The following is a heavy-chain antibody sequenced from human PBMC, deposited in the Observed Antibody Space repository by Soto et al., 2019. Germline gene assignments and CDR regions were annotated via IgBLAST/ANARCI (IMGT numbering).Heavy chain of an antibody. J-gene: IGHJ6*02. CDR2: IYPGDSDT. CDR3: ARHSSLYSYGYYYYYGMDV. D-gene: IGHD5-18*01. CDR1: GHSFTSYW. V-gene: IGHV5-51*01. Sequence: GESLKISCKGSGHSFTSYWIGWVRQMPGKGLEWMGIIYPGDSDTRYSPSFQGQVTISADKSISTAYLQWSSLKASDTAMYYCARHSSLYSYGYYYYYGMDVWGQGTTVTVSS.